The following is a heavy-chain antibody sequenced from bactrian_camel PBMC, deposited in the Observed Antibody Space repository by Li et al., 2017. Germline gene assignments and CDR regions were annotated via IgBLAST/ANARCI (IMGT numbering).Heavy chain of an antibody. CDR1: GFTFSYYA. J-gene: IGHJ4*01. V-gene: IGHV3S1*01. D-gene: IGHD1*01. CDR2: IDNSGSST. Sequence: QLVESGGGSVQAGGSLRLSCAAFGFTFSYYAMSWVRQAPGKGLEWVSVIDNSGSSTYYVDSVKGRFTISRDDANNTLYLRMNSLKSEDTALYYCATVFYIDAVGPDGPPHWARGPRSPSP.